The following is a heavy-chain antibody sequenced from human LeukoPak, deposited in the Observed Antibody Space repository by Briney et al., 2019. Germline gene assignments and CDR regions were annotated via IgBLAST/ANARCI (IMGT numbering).Heavy chain of an antibody. J-gene: IGHJ4*02. D-gene: IGHD3-22*01. V-gene: IGHV1-3*01. CDR1: GYTFTSYA. Sequence: ASVKVSCKASGYTFTSYAMHWVRQAPGQRLEWMGWINAGNGNTKYSQKFQGRVTITRDTSASTAYMELSSLRSEDTAVYYCARGRHYYDSSGYYYFDYWGQGTLVTVSS. CDR3: ARGRHYYDSSGYYYFDY. CDR2: INAGNGNT.